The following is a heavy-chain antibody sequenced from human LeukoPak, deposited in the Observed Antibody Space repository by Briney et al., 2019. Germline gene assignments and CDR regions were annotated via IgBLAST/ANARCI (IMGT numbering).Heavy chain of an antibody. Sequence: GGSLRLSCAASGFTVSSNYMSWVRQAPGKGLEWVSVIYSGGSTYYADSLKGRFAISRDNAKNSLYLQMNSLRAEDTAVYYCARGYYDSSGYTVDYWGQGTLVTVSS. CDR2: IYSGGST. J-gene: IGHJ4*02. D-gene: IGHD3-22*01. CDR1: GFTVSSNY. CDR3: ARGYYDSSGYTVDY. V-gene: IGHV3-53*01.